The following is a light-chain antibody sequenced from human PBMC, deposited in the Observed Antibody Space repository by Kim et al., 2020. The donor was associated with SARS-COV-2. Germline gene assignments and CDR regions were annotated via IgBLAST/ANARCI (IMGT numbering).Light chain of an antibody. V-gene: IGKV1-27*01. Sequence: ASVGDRVTISCRASQDISNSLAWYQHKPGQAPKLLIYAASALHSGVPSRFGGSGSGTDFTLTISSLQPEDVATYYCQKYNSAPWTFGQGTKVDIK. CDR2: AAS. CDR1: QDISNS. J-gene: IGKJ1*01. CDR3: QKYNSAPWT.